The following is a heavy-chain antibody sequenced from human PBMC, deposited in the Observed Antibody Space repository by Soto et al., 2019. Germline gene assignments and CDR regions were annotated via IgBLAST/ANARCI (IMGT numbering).Heavy chain of an antibody. Sequence: EVQLEESGGGLVQPGGSLRLSCAASGFTFSSYWMTWVRQAPGRGLEWVANIKEDGSEQYQVDSVKGRFTFSRDNAKKKLYLQMSSLRVEDTAVYYCARLTAAGGVDQFDYWGQGTLVTVSS. CDR1: GFTFSSYW. J-gene: IGHJ4*02. D-gene: IGHD6-13*01. CDR3: ARLTAAGGVDQFDY. V-gene: IGHV3-7*05. CDR2: IKEDGSEQ.